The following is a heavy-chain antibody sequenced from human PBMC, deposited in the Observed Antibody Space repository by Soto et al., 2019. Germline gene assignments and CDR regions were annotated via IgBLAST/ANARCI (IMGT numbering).Heavy chain of an antibody. J-gene: IGHJ1*01. V-gene: IGHV1-18*01. CDR1: GYTFTSYG. D-gene: IGHD2-15*01. Sequence: ASVKVSCKASGYTFTSYGISWVRQAPGQGLEWMGWISAYNGNTNYAQKLQGRVTMTTDTSTSTAYMELRSLRSDDTAVYYCARGGLYCIGGSCYLSAEYFQHWGQGTLVTVSS. CDR3: ARGGLYCIGGSCYLSAEYFQH. CDR2: ISAYNGNT.